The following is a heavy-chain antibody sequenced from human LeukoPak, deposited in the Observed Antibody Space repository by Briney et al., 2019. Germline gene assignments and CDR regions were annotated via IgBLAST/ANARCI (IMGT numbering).Heavy chain of an antibody. D-gene: IGHD3-9*01. Sequence: PRGSLRLSCAASGFTFSSYAMSWVRQAPGKGLEWVSAISGSGGSTYYADSVKGRFTISRDNSKNTLYLQMNSLRAEDTAVYYCAKAEGLRYFDWSFDDWGQGTLVTVSS. CDR1: GFTFSSYA. CDR2: ISGSGGST. CDR3: AKAEGLRYFDWSFDD. J-gene: IGHJ4*02. V-gene: IGHV3-23*01.